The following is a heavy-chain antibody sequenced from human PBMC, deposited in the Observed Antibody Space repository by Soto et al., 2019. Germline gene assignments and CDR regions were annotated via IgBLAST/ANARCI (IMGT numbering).Heavy chain of an antibody. CDR3: ARGGIVVVAATERMNDY. D-gene: IGHD2-15*01. Sequence: QVQLVQSGAEVKKPGASVKVSCKASGYTFTSYEINWVRQATGQGLEWMGWMNPNSGNTGYAQKFQGRVTMTRNTSISAAYMELSSLRSEDTAVYYCARGGIVVVAATERMNDYWGQGTLVTVSS. V-gene: IGHV1-8*01. CDR1: GYTFTSYE. CDR2: MNPNSGNT. J-gene: IGHJ4*02.